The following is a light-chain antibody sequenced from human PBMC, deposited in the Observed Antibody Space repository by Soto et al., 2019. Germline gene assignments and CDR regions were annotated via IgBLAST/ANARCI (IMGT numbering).Light chain of an antibody. CDR1: SSDVGSYTL. Sequence: QSALTQPASVSGSPGQSITISCTGTSSDVGSYTLVSWYQQHPGKAPKLMIYEGSQRPSGVSNRFSGSKSGNTASLTISGLQAEDEADYYCCSYAGSSTSVVFGGGTKLTVL. CDR3: CSYAGSSTSVV. J-gene: IGLJ2*01. CDR2: EGS. V-gene: IGLV2-23*01.